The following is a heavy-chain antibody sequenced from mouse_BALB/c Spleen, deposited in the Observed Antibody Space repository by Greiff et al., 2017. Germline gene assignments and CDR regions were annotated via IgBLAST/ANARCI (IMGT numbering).Heavy chain of an antibody. Sequence: VQLQQSGAELVKPGASVKLSCKASGFTFNDYYINWVKQRPGQGLEWIGEIYPGSGNTYYNEKFKGKATLTADKSSSTAYMQLSSLTSEDSAVYVLAKLDSTTLHYAMDYWGQGTSVTVSA. CDR1: GFTFNDYY. CDR2: IYPGSGNT. V-gene: IGHV1-77*01. CDR3: AKLDSTTLHYAMDY. J-gene: IGHJ4*01. D-gene: IGHD1-1*01.